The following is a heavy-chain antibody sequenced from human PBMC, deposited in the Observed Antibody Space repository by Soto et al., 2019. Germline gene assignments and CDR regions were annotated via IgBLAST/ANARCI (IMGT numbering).Heavy chain of an antibody. D-gene: IGHD3-10*01. V-gene: IGHV1-46*01. CDR3: ARDEYHYGSGSSYSTLYD. Sequence: QVQLEQSGAEVKKPGASVKVSCKASGYMFTNHYIHWVRQGPGQGPEWMGTINPSGGKTDYAQKFKGRVNLTSDTPTSTVYIELRSLRSEDTAIYYCARDEYHYGSGSSYSTLYDWGQGTLVTVSS. J-gene: IGHJ4*02. CDR2: INPSGGKT. CDR1: GYMFTNHY.